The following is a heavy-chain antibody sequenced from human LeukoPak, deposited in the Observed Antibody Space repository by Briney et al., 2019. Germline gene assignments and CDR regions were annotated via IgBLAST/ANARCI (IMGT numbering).Heavy chain of an antibody. V-gene: IGHV3-53*01. Sequence: GGSLRLSCAASGFTVSSNYMSWVRQAPGKGLEWVSVIYSGGSTYYADSVKGRFTISRDNSKNTLYLQMNGLRAEDTAVYYCARGSGSYWGGFYYYYGMDVWGQGTTVTVSS. CDR3: ARGSGSYWGGFYYYYGMDV. CDR2: IYSGGST. J-gene: IGHJ6*02. D-gene: IGHD1-26*01. CDR1: GFTVSSNY.